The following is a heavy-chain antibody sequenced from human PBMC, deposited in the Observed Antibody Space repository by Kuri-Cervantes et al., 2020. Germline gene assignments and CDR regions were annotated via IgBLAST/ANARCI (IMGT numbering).Heavy chain of an antibody. J-gene: IGHJ6*02. CDR3: ATAYGSGSYYNWRDSKYYYYYGMDV. CDR2: ISTYNGNT. V-gene: IGHV1-18*01. CDR1: GYTFTSYG. Sequence: ASVKVSCKASGYTFTSYGISWVRPAPGQGLEWMGWISTYNGNTNYAQKLQGRVTMTTDTSTSTAYMELRSLRSDDTAVYYCATAYGSGSYYNWRDSKYYYYYGMDVWGQGTTVTVSS. D-gene: IGHD3-10*01.